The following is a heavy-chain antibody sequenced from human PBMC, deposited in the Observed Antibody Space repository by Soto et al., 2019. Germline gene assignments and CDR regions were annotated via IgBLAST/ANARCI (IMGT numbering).Heavy chain of an antibody. D-gene: IGHD6-13*01. Sequence: QVQLQQWGAGLLKPSETLSLTCAVYGGSFSGYYWSWIRQPPGKGLELIGEINHSGSTNYNPSLKSRVTISVDTSKNQFSLKLSSVTAADTAVYYCARVVLYSSSWYDGGSYCYYGMDVWGQGTTVTVSS. CDR2: INHSGST. J-gene: IGHJ6*02. CDR3: ARVVLYSSSWYDGGSYCYYGMDV. V-gene: IGHV4-34*01. CDR1: GGSFSGYY.